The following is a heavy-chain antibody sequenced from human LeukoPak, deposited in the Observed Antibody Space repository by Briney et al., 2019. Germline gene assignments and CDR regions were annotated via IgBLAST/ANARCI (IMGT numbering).Heavy chain of an antibody. CDR1: GYTLTELS. D-gene: IGHD3-3*01. J-gene: IGHJ4*02. CDR2: FDPEDGET. CDR3: ATGIFGVVIYDY. Sequence: ASVKVSCKVSGYTLTELSMHWVRQAPGKGLEGMGGFDPEDGETIYAQKLQGRVNMTENTATDTAYMELSSLRSEDTAVYYCATGIFGVVIYDYWGQRTLVTVSS. V-gene: IGHV1-24*01.